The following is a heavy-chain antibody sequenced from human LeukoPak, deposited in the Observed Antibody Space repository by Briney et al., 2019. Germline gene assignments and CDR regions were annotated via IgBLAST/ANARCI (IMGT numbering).Heavy chain of an antibody. J-gene: IGHJ5*02. CDR2: ISGSGGNA. V-gene: IGHV3-23*01. CDR1: GFTFSSYA. Sequence: QAGGSLRLSCAASGFTFSSYAMSWVRQAPGKGLGWVSAISGSGGNAYYADSVKGRFTTSRDNSKNTLYLQMNSLRAEDTAVYYCARDQRNYGINWFDPWGQGTLVTVSS. D-gene: IGHD1-7*01. CDR3: ARDQRNYGINWFDP.